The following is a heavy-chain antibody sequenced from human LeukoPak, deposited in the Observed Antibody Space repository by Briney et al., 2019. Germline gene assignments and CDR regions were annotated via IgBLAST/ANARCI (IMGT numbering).Heavy chain of an antibody. CDR2: INHSGST. D-gene: IGHD3-10*01. CDR1: GVSFSGYY. J-gene: IGHJ4*02. CDR3: AGSDAAGSGMKSYFDY. V-gene: IGHV4-34*01. Sequence: SETLSLTCAVYGVSFSGYYCSWIRQPPGKGVEWIWEINHSGSTNYNPSLKSRVTTSVDTSKNQFSLKLSSVTAADTAVYYCAGSDAAGSGMKSYFDYWGQGTLVTVSS.